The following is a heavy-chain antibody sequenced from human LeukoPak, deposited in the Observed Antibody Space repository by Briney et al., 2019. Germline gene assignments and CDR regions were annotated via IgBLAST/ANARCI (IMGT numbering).Heavy chain of an antibody. V-gene: IGHV3-21*01. CDR1: GFTFSTYR. CDR3: ASYALYSSNWFFDY. CDR2: ISSGTSYI. J-gene: IGHJ4*02. D-gene: IGHD6-13*01. Sequence: GGSLRLSCAASGFTFSTYRMNWVRQAPGKGLEWFSSISSGTSYIYYAASVKCRFTISRDNAKTSLYLQMNSLRAEDTAVYYCASYALYSSNWFFDYWGQGTLVTVYS.